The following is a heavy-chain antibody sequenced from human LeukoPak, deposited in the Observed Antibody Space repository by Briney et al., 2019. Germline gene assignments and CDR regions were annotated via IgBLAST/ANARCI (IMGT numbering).Heavy chain of an antibody. J-gene: IGHJ4*02. CDR1: GFTVSSNY. Sequence: GGSLRLSCAASGFTVSSNYMSWVRQAPGKGLEWVSAISGSGGSTYYADSVKGRFTISRDNSKNTLYLQMNSLRAEDTAVYYCAKVAHTMIVAGTFDYWGQGTLVTVSS. V-gene: IGHV3-23*01. CDR2: ISGSGGST. CDR3: AKVAHTMIVAGTFDY. D-gene: IGHD3-22*01.